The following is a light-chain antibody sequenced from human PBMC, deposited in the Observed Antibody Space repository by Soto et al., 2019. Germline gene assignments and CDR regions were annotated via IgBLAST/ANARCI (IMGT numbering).Light chain of an antibody. CDR2: TNN. Sequence: QLVLTQPPSASGTPGQSVTISCSGSSSNIGSNTVNWYQQLPGTAPKLVIYTNNQRPSGVSDRFSGSKSGTSASLAISGLQYEDEADYYCAAWDDSPNGLGVFGGGTKLTVL. V-gene: IGLV1-44*01. CDR1: SSNIGSNT. CDR3: AAWDDSPNGLGV. J-gene: IGLJ3*02.